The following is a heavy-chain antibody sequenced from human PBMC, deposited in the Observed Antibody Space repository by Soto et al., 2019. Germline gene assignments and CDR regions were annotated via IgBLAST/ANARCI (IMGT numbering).Heavy chain of an antibody. Sequence: ASVKVSCKASGGTFSSYTISWVRQAPGQGLEWMGRIIPILGIANYAQKFQGRVTITADKSTSTAYMELSSLRSEDTAVYYCARAPSTVSNWFDPWGQGTLVTVSS. D-gene: IGHD4-17*01. V-gene: IGHV1-69*02. J-gene: IGHJ5*02. CDR1: GGTFSSYT. CDR3: ARAPSTVSNWFDP. CDR2: IIPILGIA.